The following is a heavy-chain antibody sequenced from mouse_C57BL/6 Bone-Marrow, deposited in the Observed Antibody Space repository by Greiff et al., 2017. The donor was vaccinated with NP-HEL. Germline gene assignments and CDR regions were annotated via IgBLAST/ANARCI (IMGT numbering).Heavy chain of an antibody. J-gene: IGHJ3*01. CDR1: GFTFSSYT. CDR3: ARHGDLRGFAY. Sequence: EVQGVESGGGLVKPGGSLKLSCAASGFTFSSYTMSWVRQTPEKRLEWVATISGGGGNTYYPDSVKGRFPISRDNAKNTLYLKMSMLRSEDTALYYCARHGDLRGFAYGGQGTLVTVSA. CDR2: ISGGGGNT. V-gene: IGHV5-9*01. D-gene: IGHD1-1*01.